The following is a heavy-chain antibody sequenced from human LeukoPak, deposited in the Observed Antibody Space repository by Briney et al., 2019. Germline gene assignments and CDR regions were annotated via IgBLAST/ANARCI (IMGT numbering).Heavy chain of an antibody. J-gene: IGHJ6*02. V-gene: IGHV3-30*18. CDR3: AKVGLPPVINSGWYGYRGMDV. D-gene: IGHD6-19*01. CDR2: ISYDGSNK. Sequence: PGGSLRLSCAASGFTFSSYGMHWVRQAPGKGLEWVAVISYDGSNKYYADSVKGRFTISRDNSKNTVYLQMDSPRAEDTAVYYCAKVGLPPVINSGWYGYRGMDVWGQGTTVTVSS. CDR1: GFTFSSYG.